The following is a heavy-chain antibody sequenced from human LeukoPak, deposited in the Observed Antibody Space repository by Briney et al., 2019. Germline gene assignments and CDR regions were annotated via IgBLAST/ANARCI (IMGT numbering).Heavy chain of an antibody. Sequence: KPSETLSLTCAVYGGSFSGYYWSWIRQPPGKGLEWIGEINHSGSINYNPSLKSRVTISVDTSKNQFSLKLSSVTAADTAVYYCASVFGADWGQGTLVTVSS. CDR2: INHSGSI. D-gene: IGHD3-10*01. V-gene: IGHV4-34*01. CDR3: ASVFGAD. CDR1: GGSFSGYY. J-gene: IGHJ4*02.